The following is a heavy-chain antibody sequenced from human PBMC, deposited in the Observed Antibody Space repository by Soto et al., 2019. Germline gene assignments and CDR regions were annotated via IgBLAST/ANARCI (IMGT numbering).Heavy chain of an antibody. Sequence: PGGSLRLSCAASGFTFSSYAMSRVRQAPGKGLEWVSAISGSGGSTYYADSVKGRFTISRDNSKNTLYLQMNSLRAEDTAVYYRAKGEGRSWPFDYWGQGTLVTVSS. J-gene: IGHJ4*02. D-gene: IGHD6-13*01. V-gene: IGHV3-23*01. CDR3: AKGEGRSWPFDY. CDR1: GFTFSSYA. CDR2: ISGSGGST.